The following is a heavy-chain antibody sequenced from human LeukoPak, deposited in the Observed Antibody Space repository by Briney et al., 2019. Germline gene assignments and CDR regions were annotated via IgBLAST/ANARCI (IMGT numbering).Heavy chain of an antibody. CDR2: IRYDGSNK. Sequence: GGCLRLSCAASGFTFSSYGMHWVRQAPGKGLEWVAFIRYDGSNKYYTDSVKGRFTISRDNSKNTLYLQMNSLRAEDTAVYYCFGRSSGSYSFDYWGQGTLVTVSS. CDR1: GFTFSSYG. D-gene: IGHD3-10*01. V-gene: IGHV3-30*02. CDR3: FGRSSGSYSFDY. J-gene: IGHJ4*02.